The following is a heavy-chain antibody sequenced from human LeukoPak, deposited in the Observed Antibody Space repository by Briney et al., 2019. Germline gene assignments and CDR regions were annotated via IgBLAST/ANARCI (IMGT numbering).Heavy chain of an antibody. J-gene: IGHJ4*02. CDR3: ASLYGDYGPGGFDY. Sequence: SETLSLTCAVSGYSISSGYYWGWIRQPLGKGLEWIGSIYHSGSTYYNPSLKSRVTISVDTSKNQFSLKLSSVTAADTAVYYCASLYGDYGPGGFDYWGQGTLVTVSS. V-gene: IGHV4-38-2*01. CDR2: IYHSGST. CDR1: GYSISSGYY. D-gene: IGHD4-17*01.